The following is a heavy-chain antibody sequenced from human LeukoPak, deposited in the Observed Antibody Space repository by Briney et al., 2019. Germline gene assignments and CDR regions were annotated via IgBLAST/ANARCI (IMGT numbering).Heavy chain of an antibody. CDR1: GFTVSSSY. CDR3: ARGPLAGTGLPGIAVAGTY. V-gene: IGHV3-66*01. J-gene: IGHJ4*02. CDR2: IYSGGNT. D-gene: IGHD6-19*01. Sequence: GGSLRLSCAASGFTVSSSYMSWVRQAPGKGLEWVSVIYSGGNTYYADSVKGRFTISRDNAKNSLYLQMNSLRDEDTAVYYCARGPLAGTGLPGIAVAGTYWGQGTLVTVSS.